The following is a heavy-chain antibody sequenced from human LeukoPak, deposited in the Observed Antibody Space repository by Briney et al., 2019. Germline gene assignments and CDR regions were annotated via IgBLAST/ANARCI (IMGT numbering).Heavy chain of an antibody. J-gene: IGHJ5*02. V-gene: IGHV1-69*13. CDR1: GGTFSGYA. D-gene: IGHD2-15*01. Sequence: GASVKVSCKASGGTFSGYAISWVRQAPGQGLEWMGGIIPIFGTANYAQKFQGRVTITADESTSTAYMELSSLRSEDTAVYYCARDKTPIQGGWYNWFDPWGQGILVTVSS. CDR3: ARDKTPIQGGWYNWFDP. CDR2: IIPIFGTA.